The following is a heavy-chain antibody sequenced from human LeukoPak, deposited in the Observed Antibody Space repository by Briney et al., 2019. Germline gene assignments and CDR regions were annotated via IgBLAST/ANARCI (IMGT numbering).Heavy chain of an antibody. CDR3: ARDLTAASAGTIAY. CDR1: GRSISSGSYF. CDR2: IYTRGNT. Sequence: RSDPLSLTCTVSGRSISSGSYFWTWIRQPAGKGLDRIGSIYTRGNTNYNPSLKSRVTLSIDTSKNQFSLKLSSVSAADTAVYYCARDLTAASAGTIAYWGQGTLVTVSS. D-gene: IGHD6-13*01. V-gene: IGHV4-61*02. J-gene: IGHJ4*02.